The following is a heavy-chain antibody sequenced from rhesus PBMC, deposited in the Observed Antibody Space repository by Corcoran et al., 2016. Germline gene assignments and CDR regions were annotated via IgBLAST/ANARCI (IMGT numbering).Heavy chain of an antibody. D-gene: IGHD5-24*01. Sequence: QVQLQESGPGLVKPSETLSLTCSVSGGSISDYYFWSWIRQSPGKGMGLVGGVYGYSANPLCNPDHTHRVPISKDTSHNQFSLGLTSVTAADTAVYYCAGGLNAWVKNLNRFDVWGPGVLVTVSS. CDR2: VYGYSANP. J-gene: IGHJ5-1*01. V-gene: IGHV4-143*01. CDR3: AGGLNAWVKNLNRFDV. CDR1: GGSISDYYF.